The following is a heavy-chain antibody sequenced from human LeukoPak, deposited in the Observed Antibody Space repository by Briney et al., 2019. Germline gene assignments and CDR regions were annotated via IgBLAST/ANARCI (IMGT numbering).Heavy chain of an antibody. Sequence: ASVKVSCKASGYSFSGYYIHSVRQGPGQGLEGMGWVTPKSGGTNYAQKFQGRVTMTRDASISTANMELNSLTSDDTAGYYCARDLYSHGMDVWGQGTTVTVSS. CDR1: GYSFSGYY. CDR3: ARDLYSHGMDV. D-gene: IGHD2-2*02. J-gene: IGHJ6*02. V-gene: IGHV1-2*02. CDR2: VTPKSGGT.